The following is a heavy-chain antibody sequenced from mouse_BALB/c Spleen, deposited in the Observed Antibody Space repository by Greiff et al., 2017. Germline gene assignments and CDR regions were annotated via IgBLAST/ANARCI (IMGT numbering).Heavy chain of an antibody. CDR3: ARGETYCGSSEGYFDV. J-gene: IGHJ1*01. CDR1: GYTFTSYY. Sequence: QVQLQQSGPELVKPGASVRISCKASGYTFTSYYIHWVKQRPGQGLEWIGWIYPGNVNTKYNEKFKGKATLTADKSSSTAYMQLSSLTSEDSAVYFCARGETYCGSSEGYFDVWGAGTTVTVSS. CDR2: IYPGNVNT. V-gene: IGHV1S56*01. D-gene: IGHD1-1*01.